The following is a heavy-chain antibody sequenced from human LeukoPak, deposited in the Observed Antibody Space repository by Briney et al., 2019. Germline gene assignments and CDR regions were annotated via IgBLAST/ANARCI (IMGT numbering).Heavy chain of an antibody. Sequence: GESLKISCKGSGYSFTSYWIGWLRQMPGKGLEWMGIIYPGDFDTRYRPSFQGQVTISADKSISTAYLQWSSLKASDTAMYYCARRVGRSNGWYGVADYWGQGTLVTVSS. CDR3: ARRVGRSNGWYGVADY. CDR2: IYPGDFDT. V-gene: IGHV5-51*01. J-gene: IGHJ4*02. D-gene: IGHD6-19*01. CDR1: GYSFTSYW.